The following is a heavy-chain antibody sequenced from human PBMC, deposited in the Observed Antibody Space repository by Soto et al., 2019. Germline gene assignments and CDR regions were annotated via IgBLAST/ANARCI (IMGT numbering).Heavy chain of an antibody. V-gene: IGHV1-18*04. CDR3: LRDLGIPAPGTLGDKYGMDV. D-gene: IGHD6-13*01. CDR1: GYRFTNYA. J-gene: IGHJ6*02. Sequence: QVQLVQSGPEVKKPGASVNVSCKASGYRFTNYAINWVRQAPGQGLEWMAWINPYNGKTNYVQKIQGRVTVTTDTSTSTAHMELRSPRFDDTAVYYCLRDLGIPAPGTLGDKYGMDVWGQGTTVTVSS. CDR2: INPYNGKT.